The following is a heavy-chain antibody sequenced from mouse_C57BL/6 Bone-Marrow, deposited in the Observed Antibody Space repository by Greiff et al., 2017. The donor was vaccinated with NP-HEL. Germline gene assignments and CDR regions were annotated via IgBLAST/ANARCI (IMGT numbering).Heavy chain of an antibody. CDR3: ARDQHYSNDKYFDY. V-gene: IGHV5-4*01. CDR2: ISDGGSYT. CDR1: GFTFSSYA. D-gene: IGHD2-12*01. Sequence: EVKLVESGGGLVKPGGSLKLSCAASGFTFSSYAMSWVRQTPEKRLEWVATISDGGSYTYYPDNVKGRFTISRDNAKNNLYLQMSHLKSEDTAMYYCARDQHYSNDKYFDYWGQGTTLTVSS. J-gene: IGHJ2*01.